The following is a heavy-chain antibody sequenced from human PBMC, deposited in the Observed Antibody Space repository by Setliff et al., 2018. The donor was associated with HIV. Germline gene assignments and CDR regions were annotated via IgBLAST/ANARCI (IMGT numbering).Heavy chain of an antibody. CDR3: ARVRPLGYCSTGACPPDY. Sequence: SGFTFSSYWMSWVRQAPGKGLEWISYISSTGKTIYYADSVRGRFTISRDNARNSLLLQMNSLRADDTAVYYCARVRPLGYCSTGACPPDYWGQGTLVTVSS. V-gene: IGHV3-48*04. D-gene: IGHD2-8*01. CDR1: GFTFSSYW. CDR2: ISSTGKTI. J-gene: IGHJ4*02.